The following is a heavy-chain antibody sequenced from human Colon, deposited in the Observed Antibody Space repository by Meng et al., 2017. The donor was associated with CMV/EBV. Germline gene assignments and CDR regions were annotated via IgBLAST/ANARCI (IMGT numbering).Heavy chain of an antibody. D-gene: IGHD5-24*01. V-gene: IGHV3-21*01. CDR1: GFIFSNYW. Sequence: GESLKISCAASGFIFSNYWMSWVRQAPGKGLEWVSSIAAITSSSDYISYGDSVKGRFTISRDNAKSSLFLQLDSLRADDTAVYYCARGRFFDHWGQGTLVTVSS. J-gene: IGHJ4*02. CDR2: IAAITSSSDYI. CDR3: ARGRFFDH.